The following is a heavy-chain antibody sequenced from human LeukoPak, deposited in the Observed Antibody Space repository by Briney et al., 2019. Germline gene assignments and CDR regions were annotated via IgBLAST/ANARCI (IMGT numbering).Heavy chain of an antibody. J-gene: IGHJ4*02. CDR1: GYIFTSCY. D-gene: IGHD2-21*01. V-gene: IGHV1-46*01. CDR3: ARGGEGHIVVVN. Sequence: ASVKVSCKASGYIFTSCYIHWVRQAPGQGLEWMGMINPSSGSTTYAQKFQGKVTVTRDTSTSTVYMELSSLSSEDTAVYYCARGGEGHIVVVNWGQGTLVTVSS. CDR2: INPSSGST.